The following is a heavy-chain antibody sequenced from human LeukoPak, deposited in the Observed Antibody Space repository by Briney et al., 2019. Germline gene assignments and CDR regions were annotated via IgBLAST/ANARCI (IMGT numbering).Heavy chain of an antibody. CDR2: IYYSGST. V-gene: IGHV4-39*01. D-gene: IGHD3-22*01. CDR1: GGSISSSSYY. CDR3: ARREYYYDSSGYNHRGFDP. J-gene: IGHJ5*02. Sequence: ESGPGLVKPSETLSLTCTVSGGSISSSSYYWGWIRQPPGKGLEWIGSIYYSGSTYYNPSLKSRVTISVDTSKNQFSLKLSSVTAADTAVYYCARREYYYDSSGYNHRGFDPWGQGTLVTVSS.